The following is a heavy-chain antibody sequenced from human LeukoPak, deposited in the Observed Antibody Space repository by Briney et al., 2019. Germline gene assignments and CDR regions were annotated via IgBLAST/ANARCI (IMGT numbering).Heavy chain of an antibody. Sequence: GGSLRLSCAASGFTFSSYSMNWVRQAPGKGLEWISYISPSSTSIYYADSVEGRFTISRDNAEKSLYLQMNSLRAEDTAVYYCARDAASGNNWFDPWGQGTLVTVSS. V-gene: IGHV3-48*01. CDR1: GFTFSSYS. J-gene: IGHJ5*02. CDR2: ISPSSTSI. CDR3: ARDAASGNNWFDP. D-gene: IGHD2-15*01.